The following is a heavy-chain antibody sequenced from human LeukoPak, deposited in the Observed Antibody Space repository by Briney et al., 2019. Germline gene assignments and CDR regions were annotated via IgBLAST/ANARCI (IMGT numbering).Heavy chain of an antibody. CDR3: ARWAATGIGLDY. J-gene: IGHJ4*02. D-gene: IGHD6-13*01. CDR1: GYIFTNYW. Sequence: GESLKISCEASGYIFTNYWIGWVRQLPGKGLEWMGIIYPGDSDTRYSPSFQGQVTISADKSISTAYLQWSSLKASDTAVYYCARWAATGIGLDYWGQGTLVTVSS. CDR2: IYPGDSDT. V-gene: IGHV5-51*01.